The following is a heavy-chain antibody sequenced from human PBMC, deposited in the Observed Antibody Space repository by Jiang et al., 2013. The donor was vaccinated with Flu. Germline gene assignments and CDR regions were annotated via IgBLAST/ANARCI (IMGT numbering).Heavy chain of an antibody. CDR1: GGSIGSFY. Sequence: SGSGLVKPSETLSLSCTVSGGSIGSFYWNWIRQSPGKGLEWIAYIFYTGDTKYNPSLKSRVSISLDSSKNQFSLNLTSVTAADSAVYYCARSYDILTKDAFDLWGPGTMVTVSS. CDR3: ARSYDILTKDAFDL. J-gene: IGHJ3*01. D-gene: IGHD3-9*01. CDR2: IFYTGDT. V-gene: IGHV4-59*01.